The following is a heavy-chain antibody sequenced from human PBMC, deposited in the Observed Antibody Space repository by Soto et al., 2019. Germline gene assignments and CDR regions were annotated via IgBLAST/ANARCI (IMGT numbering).Heavy chain of an antibody. Sequence: GGSLRLSCAASGFTFSNYAMHWVRQAPGKGLEWVALIWFDASNEYYTDSVKGRFTISRDNSKNTMYLQMNSLRVEDTGLYYCVRDRGLFGYNFGLWGQGTPVTVSS. CDR3: VRDRGLFGYNFGL. CDR2: IWFDASNE. CDR1: GFTFSNYA. D-gene: IGHD5-12*01. J-gene: IGHJ4*02. V-gene: IGHV3-33*01.